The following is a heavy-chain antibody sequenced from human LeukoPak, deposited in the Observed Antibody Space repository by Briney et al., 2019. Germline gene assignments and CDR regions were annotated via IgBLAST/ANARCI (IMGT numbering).Heavy chain of an antibody. V-gene: IGHV3-74*01. CDR1: GFTLSTYW. J-gene: IGHJ4*01. CDR3: GRGGSSGWPDYLDS. D-gene: IGHD6-19*01. CDR2: INGDGTSK. Sequence: GGSLRLSCAASGFTLSTYWMHWVRQAPGKGLVWVSRINGDGTSKPYADSVKGRFTISRDNAKNILYLQMNSLRAEDTGVYYCGRGGSSGWPDYLDSWGQGTPVIVSS.